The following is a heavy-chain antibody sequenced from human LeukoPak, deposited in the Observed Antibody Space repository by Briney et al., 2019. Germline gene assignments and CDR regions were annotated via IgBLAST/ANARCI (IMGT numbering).Heavy chain of an antibody. CDR1: GYTFSSYA. Sequence: ASVKVSCKASGYTFSSYAMHWVRQAPGQRLEWMGWINAGNGNTKYSQKFQGRVTITRDTSASTAYMELSSLRSEDTAVYYCASPQPDSAFYGMDVWGQGTTVTVSS. J-gene: IGHJ6*02. V-gene: IGHV1-3*01. CDR3: ASPQPDSAFYGMDV. D-gene: IGHD2-2*01. CDR2: INAGNGNT.